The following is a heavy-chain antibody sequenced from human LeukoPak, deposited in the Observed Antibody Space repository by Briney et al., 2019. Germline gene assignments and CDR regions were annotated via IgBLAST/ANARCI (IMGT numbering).Heavy chain of an antibody. D-gene: IGHD3-16*01. CDR1: GFAFSDYD. CDR3: ARGYVYNYDY. Sequence: GGSLRLSCVASGFAFSDYDMHWVRQATGKGLEWVSAIGTASDAYYPGTVRGRFTVSRDNAKNSLYLQMNSLRAGDTAVYYCARGYVYNYDYWGQGIMVTVSS. V-gene: IGHV3-13*01. CDR2: IGTASDA. J-gene: IGHJ4*02.